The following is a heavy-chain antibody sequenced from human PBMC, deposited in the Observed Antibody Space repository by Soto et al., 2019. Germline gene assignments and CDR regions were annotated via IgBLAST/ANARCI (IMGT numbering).Heavy chain of an antibody. CDR3: AKYYYGSGSIRAFDI. CDR1: GFTFSSYG. CDR2: ISYDGSNT. V-gene: IGHV3-30*18. D-gene: IGHD3-10*01. Sequence: PGGSLRLSCAASGFTFSSYGMHWVRQAPGKGLEWVAVISYDGSNTYYADSVKGRFTISRDNSKTTLYLQMNSLRAEDTAVYYCAKYYYGSGSIRAFDIWGQGTMVTVSS. J-gene: IGHJ3*02.